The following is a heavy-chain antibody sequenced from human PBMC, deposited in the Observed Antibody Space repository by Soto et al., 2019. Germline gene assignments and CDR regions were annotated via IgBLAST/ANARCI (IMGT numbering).Heavy chain of an antibody. V-gene: IGHV3-21*01. D-gene: IGHD6-19*01. Sequence: EVQLVESGGGLVKPGGSLRLSCAASGFTFSSYSMNWVRQARGKGLEWVSSISSSSRYIYYADSVNSRFTISRANPKNSLSLQMNSLTAQATAAYYGARDITYSSSPFDYWGQGTLVTFSS. CDR1: GFTFSSYS. CDR3: ARDITYSSSPFDY. CDR2: ISSSSRYI. J-gene: IGHJ4*02.